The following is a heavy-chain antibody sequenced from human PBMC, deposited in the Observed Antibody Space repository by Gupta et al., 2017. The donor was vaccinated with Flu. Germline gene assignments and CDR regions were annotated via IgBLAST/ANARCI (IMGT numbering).Heavy chain of an antibody. J-gene: IGHJ4*02. D-gene: IGHD1-26*01. V-gene: IGHV1-8*01. Sequence: QVHLVQAGPEEKKPGATVKGSCRAAGYTFSNYDTNWVREAPGQGLEWMGWMNPSRDKTGYAQKFQGRVTMTRDTSICTAYMELSSLRSEDTAVYYCARMVWYSSKQVRLDYWGQGTLVTVSS. CDR3: ARMVWYSSKQVRLDY. CDR2: MNPSRDKT. CDR1: GYTFSNYD.